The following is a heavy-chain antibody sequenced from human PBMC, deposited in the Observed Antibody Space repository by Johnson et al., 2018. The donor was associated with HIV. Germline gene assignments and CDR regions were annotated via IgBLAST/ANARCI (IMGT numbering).Heavy chain of an antibody. CDR2: ISGSGYST. D-gene: IGHD1-20*01. CDR1: GFTFSSHG. V-gene: IGHV3-23*04. J-gene: IGHJ3*02. CDR3: TRSHTWNYLDAFDI. Sequence: VQLVEPGGGVVQPGRSLRLSCAASGFTFSSHGMSWVRQAPGKGLEWVSGISGSGYSTFYADSVKGRFTISRDNSNNTLYLQMNSLRSEDTAMYFCTRSHTWNYLDAFDIWGQGTLVTVSS.